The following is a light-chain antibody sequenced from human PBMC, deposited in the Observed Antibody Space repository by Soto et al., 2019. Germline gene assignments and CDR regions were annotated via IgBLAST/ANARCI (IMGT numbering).Light chain of an antibody. CDR2: LAS. CDR1: QSVDDK. V-gene: IGKV3-15*01. CDR3: QQYRFWPPYT. J-gene: IGKJ2*01. Sequence: EVVMTQSPATLSVSPGERATLSCRASQSVDDKLAWYQQKPGQAPRLLIFLASTRATGIPGRFSASGSGTEFTLTIISLQSDDLAVYYCQQYRFWPPYTFGQGTKVEIK.